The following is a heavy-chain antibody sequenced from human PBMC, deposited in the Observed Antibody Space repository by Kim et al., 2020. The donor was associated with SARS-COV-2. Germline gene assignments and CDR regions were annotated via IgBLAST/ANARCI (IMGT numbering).Heavy chain of an antibody. D-gene: IGHD3-22*01. CDR1: GYSFTSYW. V-gene: IGHV5-51*01. J-gene: IGHJ4*02. CDR3: ARHTDTYYYDSSGYYQLDY. Sequence: GESLKISCKGSGYSFTSYWIGWVRQMPGKGLEWMGIIYPGDSDTRYSPSFQGQVTISADKSISTAYLQWSSLKASDTAMYYCARHTDTYYYDSSGYYQLDYGGRGPLATVPS. CDR2: IYPGDSDT.